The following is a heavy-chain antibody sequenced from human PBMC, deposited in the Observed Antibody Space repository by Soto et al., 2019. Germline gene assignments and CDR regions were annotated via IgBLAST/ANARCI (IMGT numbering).Heavy chain of an antibody. CDR3: ARFPTENDFWNGSVAQDYYYYGMDV. Sequence: PGGSLRLSCAASGFTFSSYWMSWVRQAPGKGLEWVANIKQDGSEKYYVDSVKGRFTISRGNAKNSLYLQMNSLRAEDTAVYYCARFPTENDFWNGSVAQDYYYYGMDVWGQGTTVTVSS. CDR1: GFTFSSYW. J-gene: IGHJ6*02. CDR2: IKQDGSEK. V-gene: IGHV3-7*03. D-gene: IGHD3-3*01.